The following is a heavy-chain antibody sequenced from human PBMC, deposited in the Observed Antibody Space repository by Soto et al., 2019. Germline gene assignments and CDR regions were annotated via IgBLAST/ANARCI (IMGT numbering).Heavy chain of an antibody. V-gene: IGHV3-33*01. CDR3: AREPGYCSSTSCYGDYYYYGMDV. J-gene: IGHJ6*02. CDR1: GFTFSSYG. CDR2: IWYDGSNK. D-gene: IGHD2-2*01. Sequence: QVQLVESGGGVVQPGRSLRLSCAASGFTFSSYGMHWVRQAPGKGLEWVAVIWYDGSNKYYADSVKGRFTISRDNSKNPLYLQMNSLRAEDTAVYYCAREPGYCSSTSCYGDYYYYGMDVWGQGTTVTVSS.